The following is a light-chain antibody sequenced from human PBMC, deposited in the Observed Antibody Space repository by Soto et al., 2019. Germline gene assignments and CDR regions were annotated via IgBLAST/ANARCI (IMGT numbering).Light chain of an antibody. CDR2: DVT. J-gene: IGLJ3*02. CDR3: CSFSGTYHWV. CDR1: SSDVGGYNY. Sequence: QSVLTQPRSVSGSPGQSVTISCTGTSSDVGGYNYVSWYQQLPGKAPKLMIYDVTKRPSEVPDSFSGSKSGNTASLTISGLQAEDEADYHCCSFSGTYHWVFGGGTKLTVL. V-gene: IGLV2-11*01.